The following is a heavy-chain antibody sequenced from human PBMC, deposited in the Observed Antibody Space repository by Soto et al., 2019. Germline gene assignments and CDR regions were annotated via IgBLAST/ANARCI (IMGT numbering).Heavy chain of an antibody. J-gene: IGHJ4*02. CDR2: IWYDGSNK. Sequence: QVQLVESGGGVVQPGRSLRLSCAASGFTFSSYGMHWVRQAPGKGLEWVAVIWYDGSNKYYADSVKGRFTISRDNSKNTLYLQMNSLRAEDTAVYYCARDSPSYISSGWPRFDYWGQVTLVTVSS. CDR3: ARDSPSYISSGWPRFDY. CDR1: GFTFSSYG. V-gene: IGHV3-33*01. D-gene: IGHD6-19*01.